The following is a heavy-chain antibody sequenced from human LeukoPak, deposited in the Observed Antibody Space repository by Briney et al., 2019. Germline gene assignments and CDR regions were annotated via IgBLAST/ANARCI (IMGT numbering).Heavy chain of an antibody. Sequence: ASVKVSCKASGYTFTGYYMHWVRQAPGQGLEWMGWINPNSGGTNYAQKFQGRVTMTRDTSISTAYMELSWLRSDDTAVYYCARDREGSAGTTGSWGQGTLVTVSS. CDR1: GYTFTGYY. V-gene: IGHV1-2*02. J-gene: IGHJ4*02. D-gene: IGHD1-7*01. CDR3: ARDREGSAGTTGS. CDR2: INPNSGGT.